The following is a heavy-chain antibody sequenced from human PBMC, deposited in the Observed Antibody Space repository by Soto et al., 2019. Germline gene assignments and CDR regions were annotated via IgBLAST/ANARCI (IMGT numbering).Heavy chain of an antibody. J-gene: IGHJ5*02. CDR1: GGTFSSYA. V-gene: IGHV1-69*12. CDR2: IIPISGTA. D-gene: IGHD3-22*01. CDR3: ARDRGPSSGYYPYWFDP. Sequence: QVQLVQSGAEVKKPGSSVKVSCKASGGTFSSYAISWVRQAPGQGLEWMGEIIPISGTANYAQKFRGRVTITADESTSTAYMELSSLRSEDTAVYYCARDRGPSSGYYPYWFDPWGQGTLVTVSS.